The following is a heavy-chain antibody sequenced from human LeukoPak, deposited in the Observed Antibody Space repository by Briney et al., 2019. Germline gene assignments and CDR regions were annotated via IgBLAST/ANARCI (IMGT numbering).Heavy chain of an antibody. CDR1: GFTVSSNY. CDR3: ASGSGSYRTPYYYMDV. D-gene: IGHD3-10*01. CDR2: IYSGGST. J-gene: IGHJ6*03. V-gene: IGHV3-53*01. Sequence: GGSLRLSCAASGFTVSSNYMSWVRQAPGRGLEWVSIIYSGGSTYYADSVKGRFTISRDNSKNTLYLQMNSLRAEDTAVYYCASGSGSYRTPYYYMDVWGKGTTVTVSS.